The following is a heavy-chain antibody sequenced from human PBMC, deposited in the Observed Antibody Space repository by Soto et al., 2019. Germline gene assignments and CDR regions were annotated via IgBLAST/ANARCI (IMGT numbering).Heavy chain of an antibody. V-gene: IGHV3-64*01. D-gene: IGHD5-12*01. CDR1: GFTFSSYA. CDR3: ARRGYSGYEVDY. Sequence: EVQLVESGGGLVQPGGSLRLSCAASGFTFSSYAMHWVRQAPGKGLEYVSVINSNGGSTSYANSVKGRFTISRDNSKNTLYLQMGSLRAEDMAVYYCARRGYSGYEVDYWGQGTLVTVSS. CDR2: INSNGGST. J-gene: IGHJ4*02.